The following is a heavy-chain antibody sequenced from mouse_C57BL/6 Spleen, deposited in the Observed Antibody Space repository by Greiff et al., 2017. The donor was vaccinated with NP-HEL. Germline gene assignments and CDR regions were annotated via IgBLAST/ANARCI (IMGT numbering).Heavy chain of an antibody. CDR1: GFTFSDYG. Sequence: EVKLMESGGGLVQPGGSLKLSCAASGFTFSDYGMAWVRQAPRTGPEWVAFISNFAYSIYYADTVTGRFPISRENAKNTLYREMSSLRSEDTAMYYCARRDDYGRYAMYYWGQGTSVTGSS. CDR2: ISNFAYSI. D-gene: IGHD2-4*01. V-gene: IGHV5-15*01. CDR3: ARRDDYGRYAMYY. J-gene: IGHJ4*01.